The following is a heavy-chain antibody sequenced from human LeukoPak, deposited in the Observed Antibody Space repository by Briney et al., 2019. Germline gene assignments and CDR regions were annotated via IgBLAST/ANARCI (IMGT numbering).Heavy chain of an antibody. CDR3: AREGSSNDAFDI. Sequence: TGGSLRLSCAASGFTFSSYEMNWVRQAPGKRLEWASYISSSGSTIYYADSVKGRFTISRDNAKNSLYLQMNSLRAEDTAVYYCAREGSSNDAFDIWGQGTMVTVSS. V-gene: IGHV3-48*03. J-gene: IGHJ3*02. CDR1: GFTFSSYE. D-gene: IGHD3-10*01. CDR2: ISSSGSTI.